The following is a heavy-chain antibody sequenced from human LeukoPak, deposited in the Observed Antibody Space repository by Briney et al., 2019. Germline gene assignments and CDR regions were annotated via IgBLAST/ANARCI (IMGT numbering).Heavy chain of an antibody. D-gene: IGHD3-22*01. J-gene: IGHJ4*02. CDR1: GGSFSGYF. Sequence: PSETLSLTCAVNGGSFSGYFWTWIRQPPGKGLEWIGEINHSRTTNYNSSLKSRVTISVDTSKKHFSLSLSSVNAADTAVYYCARVNSGYAWAVTHTKFDYWGQGTLVTVSS. CDR3: ARVNSGYAWAVTHTKFDY. V-gene: IGHV4-34*01. CDR2: INHSRTT.